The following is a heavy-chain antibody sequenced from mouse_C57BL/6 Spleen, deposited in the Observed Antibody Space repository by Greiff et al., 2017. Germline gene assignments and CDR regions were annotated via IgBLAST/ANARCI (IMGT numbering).Heavy chain of an antibody. J-gene: IGHJ2*01. Sequence: ESGPGLVKPSQSLSLTCSVTGYSIPSGYYWNWIRQFPGNKLEWMGYISYDGSNNYNPSLKNRISITRDTSKNQFFLKLNSVTTEDTATYYCARGIYPYYFDYWGQGTTLTVSS. CDR1: GYSIPSGYY. CDR2: ISYDGSN. V-gene: IGHV3-6*01. CDR3: ARGIYPYYFDY.